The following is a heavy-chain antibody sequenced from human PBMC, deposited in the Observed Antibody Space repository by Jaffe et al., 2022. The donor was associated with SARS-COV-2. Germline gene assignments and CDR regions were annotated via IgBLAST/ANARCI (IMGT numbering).Heavy chain of an antibody. Sequence: EVQLLESGGGLVQSAGSLRLSCVASGFTFRTYAMSWVRQAPGKGLEWVAGIGDRGDSIHYADSVKGRFTISRDNSRNMVYLQMESLRADDTAVYYCAKDHDNSDYYWYFDLWGRGTLVTVSS. CDR3: AKDHDNSDYYWYFDL. J-gene: IGHJ2*01. CDR1: GFTFRTYA. D-gene: IGHD4-17*01. V-gene: IGHV3-23*01. CDR2: IGDRGDSI.